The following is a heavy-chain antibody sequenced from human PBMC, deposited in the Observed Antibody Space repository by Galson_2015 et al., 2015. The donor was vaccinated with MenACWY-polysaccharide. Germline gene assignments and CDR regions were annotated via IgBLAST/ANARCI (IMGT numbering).Heavy chain of an antibody. CDR2: ISAYNGNT. Sequence: QSGAEVKKPGESLTISCKASGSTFTSYGISWVRQPPGQGLEWMGWISAYNGNTNYAQKLQGRVTMTTDTSTRTAYMELRSLRSDDTSVDYCATDPITIIVVGDAFDIWGQGTMFTVSS. V-gene: IGHV1-18*01. CDR1: GSTFTSYG. J-gene: IGHJ3*02. D-gene: IGHD3-22*01. CDR3: ATDPITIIVVGDAFDI.